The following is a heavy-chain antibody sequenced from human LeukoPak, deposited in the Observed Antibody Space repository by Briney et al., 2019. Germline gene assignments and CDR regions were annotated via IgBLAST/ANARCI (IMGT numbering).Heavy chain of an antibody. Sequence: SVKVSCKASGGTFSSYAISWVRQAPGQGLEWMGRIIPILGIANYAQKFQGRATITADKSTSTAYMELSSLRSEDTAVYYCARQPGLYDLRSDYWGQGTLVTVSS. CDR1: GGTFSSYA. CDR2: IIPILGIA. D-gene: IGHD3-16*02. V-gene: IGHV1-69*04. CDR3: ARQPGLYDLRSDY. J-gene: IGHJ4*02.